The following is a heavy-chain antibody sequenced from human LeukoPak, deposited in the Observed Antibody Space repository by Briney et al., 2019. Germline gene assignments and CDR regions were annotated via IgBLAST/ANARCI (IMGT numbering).Heavy chain of an antibody. CDR1: GFTFSSYG. V-gene: IGHV3-33*06. J-gene: IGHJ4*02. Sequence: PGRSLRLSCAASGFTFSSYGMHWARQAPGKGLEWVAVIWDDGSNKYYADSVKGRFTISRDNSKNTLYLQMNSLRAEDTAVYYCAKDERGYSYGLIDYWGQGTLVTVSS. D-gene: IGHD5-18*01. CDR2: IWDDGSNK. CDR3: AKDERGYSYGLIDY.